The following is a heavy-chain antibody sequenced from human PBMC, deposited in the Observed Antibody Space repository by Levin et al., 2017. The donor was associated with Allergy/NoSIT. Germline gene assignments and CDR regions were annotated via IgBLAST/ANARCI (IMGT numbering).Heavy chain of an antibody. V-gene: IGHV3-15*01. CDR2: IKSKTDGGTT. J-gene: IGHJ4*02. D-gene: IGHD3-16*02. CDR3: TTAVWGSYRYDY. CDR1: GFTFSNAW. Sequence: KSGESLKISCAASGFTFSNAWMSWVRQAPGKGLEWVGRIKSKTDGGTTDYAAPVKGRFTISRDDSKNTLYLQMNSLKTEDTAVYYCTTAVWGSYRYDYWGQGTLVTVSS.